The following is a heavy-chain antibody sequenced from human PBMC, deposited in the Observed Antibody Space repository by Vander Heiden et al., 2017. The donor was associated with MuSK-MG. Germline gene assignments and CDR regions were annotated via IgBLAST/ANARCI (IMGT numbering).Heavy chain of an antibody. CDR1: GFPSGSYA. CDR3: AREPTGYYYYGMDV. CDR2: IAYDGSNK. J-gene: IGHJ6*02. Sequence: QVPLLESGGGVVQPGRSLRLSCAASGFPSGSYAMHWDRKAPGKGVEGVAVIAYDGSNKYYADSVKGRLTISRDNSKNTLYLQMNSLRAEDTAVYYCAREPTGYYYYGMDVWGQGTTVTVSS. V-gene: IGHV3-30*04.